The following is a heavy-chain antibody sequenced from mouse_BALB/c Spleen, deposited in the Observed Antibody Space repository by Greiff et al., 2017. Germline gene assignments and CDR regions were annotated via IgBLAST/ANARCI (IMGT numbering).Heavy chain of an antibody. J-gene: IGHJ4*01. V-gene: IGHV1S137*01. CDR2: ISTYYGDA. D-gene: IGHD3-3*01. Sequence: VQLQQSGAELVRPGVSVKISCKGSGYTFTDYAMHWVKQSHTKSLEWIGVISTYYGDASYNQKFKGKATMTVDKSSSTAYMELARLTSEDSAIYYGARWGRANYAMDYWGQGTSVTVAS. CDR3: ARWGRANYAMDY. CDR1: GYTFTDYA.